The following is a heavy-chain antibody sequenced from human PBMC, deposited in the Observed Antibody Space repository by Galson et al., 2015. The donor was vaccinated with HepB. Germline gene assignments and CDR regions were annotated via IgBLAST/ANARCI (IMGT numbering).Heavy chain of an antibody. CDR3: ASGNGFDI. V-gene: IGHV3-7*03. CDR2: IKQDGNEK. D-gene: IGHD1-26*01. Sequence: SLRLSCAASGFTLSSYWMSWLRQAPGKGLEWVASIKQDGNEKYYVDSVKGRFTISRDNAKNSLYLQMYSLRAEDTAVYYCASGNGFDIWGQGTMVTVSS. CDR1: GFTLSSYW. J-gene: IGHJ3*02.